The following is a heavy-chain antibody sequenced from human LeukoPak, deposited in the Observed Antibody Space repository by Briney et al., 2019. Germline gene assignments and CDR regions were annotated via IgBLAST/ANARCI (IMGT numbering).Heavy chain of an antibody. V-gene: IGHV4-4*02. CDR1: GDSINSLDW. CDR2: RYLSGTT. Sequence: SGTLSLPSTVSGDSINSLDWWSWVRQPPGKGLEWIGERYLSGTTHSNPSVKSRVTISIDKSKNQFFLNLSSVTAADTAVYYCAGLVGRYSSGLYYYYFDYWGQGTLVTVSS. J-gene: IGHJ4*02. CDR3: AGLVGRYSSGLYYYYFDY. D-gene: IGHD3-22*01.